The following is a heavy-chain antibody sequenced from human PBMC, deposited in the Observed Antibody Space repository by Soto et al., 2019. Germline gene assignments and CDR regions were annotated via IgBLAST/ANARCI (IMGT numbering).Heavy chain of an antibody. Sequence: LSLTCAVSGGSISSGGYSWSWIRQPPGKGLEWIGYIYHSVSTYYNPSLKSRVTISVDRSKNQFSLKLSSVTAADTAVYYCARGPPLLYWGQGTLVTVSS. D-gene: IGHD2-15*01. V-gene: IGHV4-30-2*01. CDR1: GGSISSGGYS. J-gene: IGHJ4*02. CDR3: ARGPPLLY. CDR2: IYHSVST.